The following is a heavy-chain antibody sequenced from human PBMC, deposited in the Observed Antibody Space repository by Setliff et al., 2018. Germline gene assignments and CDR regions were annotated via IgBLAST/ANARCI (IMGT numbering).Heavy chain of an antibody. J-gene: IGHJ6*02. CDR2: IFQSGNT. CDR3: ATLLANYGSGMDV. D-gene: IGHD3-10*01. Sequence: SETLSLTCAVSGSSIISDYYWVWIRQPPGRGLEWIGSIFQSGNTYYNPSLKSRVTISVDTTKNQFSLKVNSVTAADTAVYYCATLLANYGSGMDVWGQGTTVTVSS. V-gene: IGHV4-38-2*01. CDR1: GSSIISDYY.